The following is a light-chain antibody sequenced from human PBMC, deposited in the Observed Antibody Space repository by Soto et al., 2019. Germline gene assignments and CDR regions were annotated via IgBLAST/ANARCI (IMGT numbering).Light chain of an antibody. Sequence: QSVLTQPASVSGSPGQSITISCTGTSSNNVSWYHQHPGQVPKLLIYDVIYRPPGISHRFSGSESAYTASLTISGLQAEDEAAYYCSSYSFTTPLSVFGTGTKLTVL. CDR2: DVI. CDR3: SSYSFTTPLSV. J-gene: IGLJ1*01. CDR1: SSNN. V-gene: IGLV2-14*03.